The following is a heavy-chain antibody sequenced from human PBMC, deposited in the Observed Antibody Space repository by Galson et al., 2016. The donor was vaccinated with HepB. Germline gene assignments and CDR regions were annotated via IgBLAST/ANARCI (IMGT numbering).Heavy chain of an antibody. CDR1: GLIFSDYY. J-gene: IGHJ3*02. CDR2: ISSRSEYT. Sequence: SLRLSCAASGLIFSDYYMSWIRQAPGKGLEWISYISSRSEYTSYADSVKGRFTISRDNAKDSLYLQMNSRRAEDTAVYYCARPRAQPDDAFDIWGQGTMVTVSS. V-gene: IGHV3-11*06. CDR3: ARPRAQPDDAFDI. D-gene: IGHD2-2*01.